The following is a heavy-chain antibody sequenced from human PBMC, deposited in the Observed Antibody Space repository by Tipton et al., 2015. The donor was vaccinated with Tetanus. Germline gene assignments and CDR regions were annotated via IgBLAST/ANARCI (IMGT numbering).Heavy chain of an antibody. CDR1: GGSVNSGTYY. D-gene: IGHD5-12*01. CDR3: VRGRGLGAYSFGFEH. Sequence: TLSLTCSVSGGSVNSGTYYWSWIRQPPGKGLEWLGDIYYGGVTQYNPSLESRVTISMDTSKNQVSLKLISVTAADTAVYYCVRGRGLGAYSFGFEHWGQGALVTVSS. CDR2: IYYGGVT. J-gene: IGHJ4*02. V-gene: IGHV4-61*01.